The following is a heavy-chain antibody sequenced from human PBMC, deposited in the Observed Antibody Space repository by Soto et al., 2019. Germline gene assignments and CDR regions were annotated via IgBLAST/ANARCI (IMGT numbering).Heavy chain of an antibody. CDR3: ARDPPITGSLRGTPLMAV. V-gene: IGHV1-18*01. CDR2: ISAYNGNT. Sequence: QLLQSGAEVKKPGASVKVSCKASGYSFSSYGISWVRQAPGQGLEWMGRISAYNGNTNYVEKFQGRVAMTTDASTSTAYMELRGLRSDDTAVYFCARDPPITGSLRGTPLMAVWGQGTTVTVSS. CDR1: GYSFSSYG. D-gene: IGHD1-20*01. J-gene: IGHJ6*02.